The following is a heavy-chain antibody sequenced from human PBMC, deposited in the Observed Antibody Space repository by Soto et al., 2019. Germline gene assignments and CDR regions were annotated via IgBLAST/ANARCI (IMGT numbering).Heavy chain of an antibody. D-gene: IGHD6-6*01. CDR1: GFTFTNSA. J-gene: IGHJ6*02. Sequence: ASVKVSCKASGFTFTNSAVQWVRQARGQRLEWIGWIDAGNGNTEYSQKFQDRVTISRDTSANTAYMELSSLRSEDTAVYYCAREGSSRSSYYYYGMDVWGQGSTVTVSS. CDR3: AREGSSRSSYYYYGMDV. V-gene: IGHV1-3*01. CDR2: IDAGNGNT.